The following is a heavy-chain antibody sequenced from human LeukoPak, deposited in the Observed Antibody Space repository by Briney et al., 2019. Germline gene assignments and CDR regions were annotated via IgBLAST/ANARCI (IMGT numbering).Heavy chain of an antibody. J-gene: IGHJ4*02. CDR2: ISYDGSNK. CDR1: GFTFSSYS. Sequence: GGSLRLSCAASGFTFSSYSMNWVRQAPGKGLEWVAVISYDGSNKYYADSVKGRFTISRDNSKNTLYLQINGLRAEDSAVYYCARAVIYYDSSAPKGPPDYWGQGTLVTVSS. V-gene: IGHV3-30*03. D-gene: IGHD3-22*01. CDR3: ARAVIYYDSSAPKGPPDY.